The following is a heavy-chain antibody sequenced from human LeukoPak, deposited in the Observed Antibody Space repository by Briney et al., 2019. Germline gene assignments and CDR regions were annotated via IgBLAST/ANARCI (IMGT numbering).Heavy chain of an antibody. Sequence: PSETLSLTCAVYGGSFSGYYWSWIRQPPGKGLEWIGEINHSGSTNYNPSLKSRVTISVDTSKNQFSLKLSSVTAADTAVYYCAKAEVAATDRSRWFDPWGQGTLVTVSS. J-gene: IGHJ5*02. CDR1: GGSFSGYY. V-gene: IGHV4-34*01. D-gene: IGHD2-15*01. CDR3: AKAEVAATDRSRWFDP. CDR2: INHSGST.